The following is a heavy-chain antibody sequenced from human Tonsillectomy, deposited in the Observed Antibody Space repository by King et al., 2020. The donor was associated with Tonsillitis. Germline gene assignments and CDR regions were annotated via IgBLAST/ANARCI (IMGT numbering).Heavy chain of an antibody. CDR3: ARELDTAMADY. J-gene: IGHJ4*02. D-gene: IGHD5-18*01. CDR2: IYSGCST. CDR1: VFTVSSNY. V-gene: IGHV3-53*01. Sequence: VQLVESGGGLIQPGGSLRLSCAASVFTVSSNYMSWVRQAPGKGLEWVSVIYSGCSTYYADSVKGRFTIPRDNSKNTLYLQMNSLRAEDTAVYYCARELDTAMADYWGQGTLVTVSS.